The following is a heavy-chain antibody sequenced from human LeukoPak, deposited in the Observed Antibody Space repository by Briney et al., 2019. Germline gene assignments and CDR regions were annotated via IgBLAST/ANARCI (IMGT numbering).Heavy chain of an antibody. Sequence: GRSLRLSCAASGFTFDDYAMHWVRQAPGKGLEWVSGISWNSGSIGYADSVKGRFTISRDNAKNSLYLQMNSLRAEDTALYYCAKDTAMVTGEFDYWGQGTLVTVSS. V-gene: IGHV3-9*01. CDR2: ISWNSGSI. CDR1: GFTFDDYA. J-gene: IGHJ4*02. D-gene: IGHD5-18*01. CDR3: AKDTAMVTGEFDY.